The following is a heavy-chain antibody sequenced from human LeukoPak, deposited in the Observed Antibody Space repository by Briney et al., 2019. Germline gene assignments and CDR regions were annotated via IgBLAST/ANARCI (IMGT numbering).Heavy chain of an antibody. Sequence: SQTLSLTCTVSGGSISSGGYYWSWIRQHPGKGLEWIGYIYYSGSTYYNPSLKSRVTISVDTSKNQFSLKLSSVTAADTAVYYCARVGIAAAKRYNWFDPWGQGTLVTVSS. CDR2: IYYSGST. J-gene: IGHJ5*02. D-gene: IGHD6-13*01. CDR1: GGSISSGGYY. V-gene: IGHV4-31*03. CDR3: ARVGIAAAKRYNWFDP.